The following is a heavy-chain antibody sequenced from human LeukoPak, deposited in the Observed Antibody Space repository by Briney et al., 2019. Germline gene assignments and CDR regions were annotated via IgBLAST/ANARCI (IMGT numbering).Heavy chain of an antibody. D-gene: IGHD1-26*01. CDR2: IWYDGSNT. Sequence: GRSLRLSCAASGFIFSNYGVHWVRQTPGKGLEWVAVIWYDGSNTYYADSVKGRFTISRDNSKNTLYLQMNNLRAEDTAVYYCARLDSGTSRPFDYWGQGTLVTVSS. CDR3: ARLDSGTSRPFDY. V-gene: IGHV3-33*01. J-gene: IGHJ4*02. CDR1: GFIFSNYG.